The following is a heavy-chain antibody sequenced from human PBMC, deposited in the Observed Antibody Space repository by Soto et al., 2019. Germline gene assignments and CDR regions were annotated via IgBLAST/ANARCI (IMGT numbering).Heavy chain of an antibody. CDR3: ARGVSTGSPTGWFDP. Sequence: QVQLVQSGAEVRKPGASVQVSCKASGYTFTRYSINWVRQAPGQGLEWVGWISNYNGDTKYAEKFQGRVTLTTDTFTTSSYMDLRSLTSDDTAMYFCARGVSTGSPTGWFDPWGQGTLVTVLS. J-gene: IGHJ5*02. CDR2: ISNYNGDT. CDR1: GYTFTRYS. V-gene: IGHV1-18*04. D-gene: IGHD6-19*01.